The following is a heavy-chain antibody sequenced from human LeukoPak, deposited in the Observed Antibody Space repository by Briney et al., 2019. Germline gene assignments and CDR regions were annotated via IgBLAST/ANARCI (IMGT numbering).Heavy chain of an antibody. D-gene: IGHD6-19*01. CDR1: SGSISTY. CDR2: IYYTGAT. J-gene: IGHJ4*02. Sequence: PSETLSLTCTVSSGSISTYWTWIRQPPGKGLEWIGYIYYTGATSYNPSLKSRVLISVDTSKKQFSLKLTSVTAADTAVYYCARYGGSGWVIDNWGQGTLVTVSS. V-gene: IGHV4-59*08. CDR3: ARYGGSGWVIDN.